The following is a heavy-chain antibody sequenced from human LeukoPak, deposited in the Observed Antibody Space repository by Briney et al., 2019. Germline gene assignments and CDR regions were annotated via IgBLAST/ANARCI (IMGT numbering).Heavy chain of an antibody. J-gene: IGHJ4*02. CDR1: GFTFSSYE. CDR3: ATTDNGYCYDSSGYATDY. V-gene: IGHV3-48*03. Sequence: GGSLRLSCAASGFTFSSYEMNWVRQAPGKGLEWVSYISSSGSTIYYADSVKGRFAISRDNAKNSLYLQMNSLRAEDTAVYYCATTDNGYCYDSSGYATDYWGQGTLVTVSS. CDR2: ISSSGSTI. D-gene: IGHD3-22*01.